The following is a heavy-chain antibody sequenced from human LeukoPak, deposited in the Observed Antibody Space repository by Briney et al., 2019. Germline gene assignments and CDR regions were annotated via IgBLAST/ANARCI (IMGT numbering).Heavy chain of an antibody. D-gene: IGHD6-19*01. CDR2: ISGSGGST. V-gene: IGHV3-23*01. J-gene: IGHJ4*02. CDR1: GFTFSSYA. CDR3: TKVRGYSSGILRYYFDY. Sequence: PGGSLRLSCAASGFTFSSYAMSWVRQAPGKGLEWVSAISGSGGSTYYADSVKGRFTISRDNSKNTLYLQMNSLRAEDTAVYYCTKVRGYSSGILRYYFDYWGQGTLVTVSS.